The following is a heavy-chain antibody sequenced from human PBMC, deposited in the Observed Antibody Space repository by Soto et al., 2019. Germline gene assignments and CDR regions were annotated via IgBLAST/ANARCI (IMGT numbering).Heavy chain of an antibody. V-gene: IGHV3-7*05. CDR3: ARQQPGGDYSIFDS. D-gene: IGHD3-16*01. CDR2: VKGDGREK. J-gene: IGHJ4*02. CDR1: GFTFNSCW. Sequence: EVHLVESGGGLVQPGGSLRLSCVASGFTFNSCWMTWIRQAPGKGLEWVAAVKGDGREKHHVDSVKGRFTISRDDAKNSLYLQMNSLRVEDTAVYYCARQQPGGDYSIFDSWGQGTLVTVSS.